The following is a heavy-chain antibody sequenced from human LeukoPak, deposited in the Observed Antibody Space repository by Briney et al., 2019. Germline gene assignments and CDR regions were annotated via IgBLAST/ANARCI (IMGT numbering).Heavy chain of an antibody. CDR2: MNPNSGNT. Sequence: ASVKVSCKASGYTFTSYDINWVRQATGQGLEWMGWMNPNSGNTGYAQKLQGRVTMTTDTSTSTAYMELRSLRSDDTAVYYCARVVGYCSSTSCPIDYWGQGTLVTVSS. J-gene: IGHJ4*02. CDR3: ARVVGYCSSTSCPIDY. CDR1: GYTFTSYD. V-gene: IGHV1-8*01. D-gene: IGHD2-2*03.